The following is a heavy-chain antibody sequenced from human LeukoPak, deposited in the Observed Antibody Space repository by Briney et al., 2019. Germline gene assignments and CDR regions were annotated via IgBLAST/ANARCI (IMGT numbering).Heavy chain of an antibody. D-gene: IGHD1-1*01. Sequence: ASVKVSCKVPDYMLTSFGVSWVRQAPGQGLEWIGWSIGYSGKANYAQKLQDRITMTTDLSTSTVYMELKSLTSVDTAIYYCARGKTIDYWGQGTLVTVSS. J-gene: IGHJ4*02. CDR3: ARGKTIDY. CDR1: DYMLTSFG. CDR2: SIGYSGKA. V-gene: IGHV1-18*01.